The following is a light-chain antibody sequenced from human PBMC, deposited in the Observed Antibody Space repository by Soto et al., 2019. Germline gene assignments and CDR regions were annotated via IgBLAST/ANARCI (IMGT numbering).Light chain of an antibody. CDR1: QSVSSN. CDR3: QQYNNWPLFT. V-gene: IGKV3-15*01. CDR2: GAS. Sequence: EIVMTQSPATLSVSPGERATLSCRASQSVSSNLAWYQQKPGQAPRLLIYGASTRATGIPARFSDSGSGTEFTLTISSLQSEDFAVYYCQQYNNWPLFTFGPGTKVDIK. J-gene: IGKJ3*01.